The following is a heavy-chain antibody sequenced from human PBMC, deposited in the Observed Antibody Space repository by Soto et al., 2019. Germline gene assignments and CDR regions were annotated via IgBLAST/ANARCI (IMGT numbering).Heavy chain of an antibody. V-gene: IGHV1-69*06. J-gene: IGHJ6*02. D-gene: IGHD3-9*01. CDR3: ARGGTYYDILTGLPGPYYYYGMDV. Sequence: SVKVSCKASGGTLSRYTITWVRQAPGQGLEWMGGITPMFGTPNYAQKFQGRVTITADKSTSTAYMELSSLRSEDTAVYYCARGGTYYDILTGLPGPYYYYGMDVWGQGTTVTVSS. CDR2: ITPMFGTP. CDR1: GGTLSRYT.